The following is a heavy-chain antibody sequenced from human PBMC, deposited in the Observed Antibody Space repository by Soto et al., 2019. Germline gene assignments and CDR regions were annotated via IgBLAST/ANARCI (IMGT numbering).Heavy chain of an antibody. V-gene: IGHV4-30-4*01. CDR1: GGSISSGDYY. D-gene: IGHD3-3*01. Sequence: QVQLQESGPGLVKPSQTLSLTCTVSGGSISSGDYYWSWIRQPPGKGLEWIGYIYYSGSTYYNPSLKRRVTISVDTSKNQCSLKLSSVTAADTAVYYCARTVLDTPNNWFDPWGQGTLVTVSS. CDR2: IYYSGST. J-gene: IGHJ5*02. CDR3: ARTVLDTPNNWFDP.